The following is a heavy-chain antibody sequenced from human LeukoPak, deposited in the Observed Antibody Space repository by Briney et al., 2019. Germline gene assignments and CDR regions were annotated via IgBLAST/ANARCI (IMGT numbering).Heavy chain of an antibody. CDR2: ISGSASRT. Sequence: GGSLRLSCAASGFTFSTYAMNWVRQAPGKGLEWVSSISGSASRTYYADSVKGRFTISRDNSKNTLSLQMNSLRADDTAVYYCARDGEPRYWGSGYYYGMDVWGQGTTVTVSS. CDR1: GFTFSTYA. J-gene: IGHJ6*02. V-gene: IGHV3-23*01. D-gene: IGHD7-27*01. CDR3: ARDGEPRYWGSGYYYGMDV.